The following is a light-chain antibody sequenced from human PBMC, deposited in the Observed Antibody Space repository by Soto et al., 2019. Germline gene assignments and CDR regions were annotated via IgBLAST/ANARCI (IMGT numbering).Light chain of an antibody. CDR1: TSNIGSNF. CDR2: RND. J-gene: IGLJ2*01. Sequence: QPVLTQPPSASGTPGQRVTISCSGNTSNIGSNFVYWYQQLPGTAPKILIYRNDRRPSGVPDRFSGSKSGTSASLAISGLRSDDEADYYCAAWDASLSGVVFGGGTKLTVL. V-gene: IGLV1-47*01. CDR3: AAWDASLSGVV.